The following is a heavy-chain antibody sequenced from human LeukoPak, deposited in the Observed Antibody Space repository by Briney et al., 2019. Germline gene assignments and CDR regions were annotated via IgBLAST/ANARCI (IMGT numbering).Heavy chain of an antibody. CDR3: ARGSIAVGVGFFDP. J-gene: IGHJ5*02. D-gene: IGHD6-19*01. CDR2: FYTSGST. CDR1: GGSTSSAGYY. V-gene: IGHV4-61*02. Sequence: SETLSLTCTVSGGSTSSAGYYWSWIRQPAGKGLEWIGRFYTSGSTNYNPSLKSRVTISADTSKNQLSLRLSSVTAADTAVYYCARGSIAVGVGFFDPWGQGTLVTVSS.